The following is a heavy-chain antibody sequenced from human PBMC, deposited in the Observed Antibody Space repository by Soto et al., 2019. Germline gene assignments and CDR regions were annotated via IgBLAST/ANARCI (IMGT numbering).Heavy chain of an antibody. CDR2: ISYDGNKK. J-gene: IGHJ4*02. CDR3: AKDLNRVVLLVYGRCDD. V-gene: IGHV3-30*18. D-gene: IGHD3-10*01. Sequence: QVQLVESGGAVVQPGRSLRLSCAASGFTFINHGIHWVRQAPGKGLQWLAVISYDGNKKFYADSVKGRFTISRDNSKSTVFLQLNNLRPEDTSLYFCAKDLNRVVLLVYGRCDDWGQRTLVNVSS. CDR1: GFTFINHG.